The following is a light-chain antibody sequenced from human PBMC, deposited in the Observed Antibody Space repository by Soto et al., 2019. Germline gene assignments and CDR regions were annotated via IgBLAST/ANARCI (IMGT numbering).Light chain of an antibody. J-gene: IGKJ3*01. CDR3: QQYGYSPFT. CDR1: QSISSSF. V-gene: IGKV3-20*01. CDR2: GVS. Sequence: EIVLTQSPGTLSLSPGERATLSCRASQSISSSFLGRYQPRPGQAPRLLLHGVSSTAAGIPDRFSGSGSGTDFTLTINRPEPEDFALDFCQQYGYSPFTFGPGTQLEVK.